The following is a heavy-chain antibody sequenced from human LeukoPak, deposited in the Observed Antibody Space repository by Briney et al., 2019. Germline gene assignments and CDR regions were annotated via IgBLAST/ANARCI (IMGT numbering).Heavy chain of an antibody. CDR1: GYTFTSYG. CDR2: ITTGRGET. V-gene: IGHV1-18*01. D-gene: IGHD6-19*01. CDR3: ARGGKQWRGGNYFDS. Sequence: GASVKVSCKASGYTFTSYGISWVRQAPGQGLEWMGWITTGRGETRYSQEFQRRITFTRDTSASTVYMDLSDLRSEDTAVYYCARGGKQWRGGNYFDSWGQGTLVAVSS. J-gene: IGHJ4*02.